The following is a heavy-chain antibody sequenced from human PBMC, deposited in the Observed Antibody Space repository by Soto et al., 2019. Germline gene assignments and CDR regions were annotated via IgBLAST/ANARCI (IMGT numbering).Heavy chain of an antibody. CDR1: GDTFSGYP. J-gene: IGHJ4*02. CDR2: IIPVFGTT. V-gene: IGHV1-69*18. CDR3: ARDGGFGELKY. D-gene: IGHD3-10*01. Sequence: QVQLVQSGAELKTPGSSVKVSCKASGDTFSGYPINWVRQAPGEGLEWMGRIIPVFGTTNDAQRFEGRVTFTADVSTNTAYMELRGLLSEGTAVYYCARDGGFGELKYWGPGTLVTVSS.